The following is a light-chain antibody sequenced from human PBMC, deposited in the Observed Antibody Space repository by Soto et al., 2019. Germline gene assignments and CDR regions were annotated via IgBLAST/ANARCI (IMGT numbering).Light chain of an antibody. CDR1: QSVSSRY. CDR3: QQYGSSWGT. J-gene: IGKJ1*01. Sequence: EIVLRHSPGTLPLSPGERATLSCRASQSVSSRYLALHQQKPGQSPRLLIYGASSRATGIPDGFSGSGFGADCTVTTGRLEAEEAGVYYCQQYGSSWGTCAHGTEVDNK. CDR2: GAS. V-gene: IGKV3-20*01.